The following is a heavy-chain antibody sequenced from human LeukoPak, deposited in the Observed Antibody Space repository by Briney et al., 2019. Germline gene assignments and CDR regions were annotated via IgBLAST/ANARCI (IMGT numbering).Heavy chain of an antibody. CDR3: AKDLGSSTSYYYYGMDV. J-gene: IGHJ6*02. Sequence: QPGGSLRLSCAASGFTFSNYAMSWVRQAPGKGLEWVSAISGSGGSTYYADSVKGRFTISRDNSKNTLYLQMNSLRAEDTAVYYCAKDLGSSTSYYYYGMDVWGQGTTVTVSS. D-gene: IGHD2-2*01. CDR1: GFTFSNYA. CDR2: ISGSGGST. V-gene: IGHV3-23*01.